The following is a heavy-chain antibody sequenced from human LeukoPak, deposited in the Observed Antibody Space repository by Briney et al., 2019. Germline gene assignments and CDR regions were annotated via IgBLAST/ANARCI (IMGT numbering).Heavy chain of an antibody. Sequence: SVKVSCKASGGTFSSYAISWVRQAPGQGLEWMGRIIPIFGTVNYAQKFQGRVTITTDESTRTAYMELSSLRSEDTGVYYCARDYEQAIVVVPAAHVSWFDPWGQGTLVTVCS. CDR2: IIPIFGTV. D-gene: IGHD2-2*01. V-gene: IGHV1-69*05. CDR3: ARDYEQAIVVVPAAHVSWFDP. CDR1: GGTFSSYA. J-gene: IGHJ5*02.